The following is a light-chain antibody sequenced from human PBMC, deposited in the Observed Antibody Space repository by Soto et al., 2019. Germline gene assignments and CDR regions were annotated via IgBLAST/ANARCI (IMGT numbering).Light chain of an antibody. Sequence: QSVLTQPPSASGTPGQRATISCSGSSSNIGDNSVNWYQQLPGTAPKLLVHSNNRRPSGVPDRFSGSKSGTSASLAISGLQSEDEADYYCAAWDDSLNGPVFGGGTKLTVL. J-gene: IGLJ2*01. V-gene: IGLV1-44*01. CDR1: SSNIGDNS. CDR3: AAWDDSLNGPV. CDR2: SNN.